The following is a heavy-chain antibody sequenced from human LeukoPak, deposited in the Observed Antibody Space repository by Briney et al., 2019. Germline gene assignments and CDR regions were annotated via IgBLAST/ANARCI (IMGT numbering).Heavy chain of an antibody. CDR3: ARMTSSGWYAAGYYFDY. V-gene: IGHV4-39*07. CDR1: GVSINISSNY. J-gene: IGHJ4*02. D-gene: IGHD6-19*01. CDR2: IYYSGTS. Sequence: SETLSLTCTVSGVSINISSNYWGWIRQPPGKGLEWIGTIYYSGTSYYNPSLKSRVTISVDTSKNQISLKMSSVTAADTAVYYCARMTSSGWYAAGYYFDYWGQGTLVTVSS.